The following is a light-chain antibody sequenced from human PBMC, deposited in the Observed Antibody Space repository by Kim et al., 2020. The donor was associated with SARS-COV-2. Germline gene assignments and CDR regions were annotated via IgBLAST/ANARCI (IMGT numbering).Light chain of an antibody. Sequence: LSVSPGERATLSCRASQMSSQLAWYQQKPGQTPRLLIYDASTRFTDIPARFSGSGSGTEFTLTISSLQSEDFAVYYCQQYNTWPYTVGQGTKLEI. CDR1: QMSSQ. J-gene: IGKJ2*01. CDR2: DAS. CDR3: QQYNTWPYT. V-gene: IGKV3-15*01.